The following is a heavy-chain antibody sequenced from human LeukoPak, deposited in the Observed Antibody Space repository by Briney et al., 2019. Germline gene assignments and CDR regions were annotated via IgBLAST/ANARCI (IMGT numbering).Heavy chain of an antibody. D-gene: IGHD6-6*01. V-gene: IGHV3-23*01. J-gene: IGHJ4*02. CDR2: ISNSGGST. CDR3: AKETSSSYDY. CDR1: GFTFISYA. Sequence: PGGSLRLSCAASGFTFISYAMNWVRQAPGKGLEWVSGISNSGGSTYYADSVKGRFTISRDNSKNTLYLQMNSLRAEDTAVYYCAKETSSSYDYRGQGTLVTVSS.